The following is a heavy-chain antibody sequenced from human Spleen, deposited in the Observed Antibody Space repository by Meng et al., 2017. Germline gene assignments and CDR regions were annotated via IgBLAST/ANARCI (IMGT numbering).Heavy chain of an antibody. J-gene: IGHJ4*02. CDR1: GFSFSSYA. D-gene: IGHD2-15*01. Sequence: GESLKISCAASGFSFSSYAMGWVRQTPGKGLEWVASISSSSDYIYYADSLKGRFTISRDNAKSSLYLHMNSLTAEDTAVYYCARDLYCSGGNCYYYYFEYWGQGTLVTVSS. CDR2: ISSSSDYI. V-gene: IGHV3-21*01. CDR3: ARDLYCSGGNCYYYYFEY.